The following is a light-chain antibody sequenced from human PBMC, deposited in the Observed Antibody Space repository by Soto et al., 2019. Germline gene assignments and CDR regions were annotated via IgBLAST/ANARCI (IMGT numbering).Light chain of an antibody. J-gene: IGKJ1*01. CDR1: QSLGGGC. CDR3: QQYGIPLWT. CDR2: GAT. V-gene: IGKV3-20*01. Sequence: ENLLNQSPCTLSLSPGDRASLSCRASQSLGGGCLAWDRKTRSQAPRLLIDGATSRATGIPDRFSGSGSGTDFTITISRLEPEDGAVYCCQQYGIPLWTFGQGTKVDIK.